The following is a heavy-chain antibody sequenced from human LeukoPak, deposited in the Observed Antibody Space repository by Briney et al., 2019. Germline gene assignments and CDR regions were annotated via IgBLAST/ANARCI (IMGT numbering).Heavy chain of an antibody. CDR3: ARSGYSYGYATYYFDY. V-gene: IGHV1-18*01. J-gene: IGHJ4*02. D-gene: IGHD5-18*01. Sequence: ASVKVSCKASGYTFTSYGISWVRQAPGQGLEWMGWISAYNGNTNYAQKLQGRVTMTTDTSTSTAYMELRSLRSDDTAVYYCARSGYSYGYATYYFDYWGQGTLVTVSS. CDR1: GYTFTSYG. CDR2: ISAYNGNT.